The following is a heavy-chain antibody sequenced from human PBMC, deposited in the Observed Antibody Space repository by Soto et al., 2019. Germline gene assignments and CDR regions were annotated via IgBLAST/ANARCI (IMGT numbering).Heavy chain of an antibody. D-gene: IGHD1-26*01. CDR2: IIPIFGTA. CDR3: ARGRYSGSYLAAYYFDY. CDR1: GGTFSSYA. V-gene: IGHV1-69*13. J-gene: IGHJ4*02. Sequence: SVKVSCKASGGTFSSYAISWVRQAPGQGLEWMGGIIPIFGTANYAQKFQGRVTITADESTSTAYVELSSLRSEDTAVYYCARGRYSGSYLAAYYFDYWGQGTLVTVSS.